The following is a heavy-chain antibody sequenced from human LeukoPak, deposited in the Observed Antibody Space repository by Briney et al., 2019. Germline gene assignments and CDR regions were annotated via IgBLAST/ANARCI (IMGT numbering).Heavy chain of an antibody. CDR1: GCTFSSYA. D-gene: IGHD3-22*01. V-gene: IGHV1-69*13. J-gene: IGHJ4*02. CDR2: IIPIFGTA. Sequence: SLKVSCKASGCTFSSYAISWVRQAPGQGLEWMGGIIPIFGTANYAQKCQGRVTITADESTSTAYMELSSLRSEDTAVYYCARGGHYDSSGYYLNYFDYWGQGTLVTVSS. CDR3: ARGGHYDSSGYYLNYFDY.